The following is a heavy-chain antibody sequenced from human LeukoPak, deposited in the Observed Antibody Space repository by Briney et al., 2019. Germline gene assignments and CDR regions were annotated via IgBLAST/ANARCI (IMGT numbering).Heavy chain of an antibody. CDR2: ISGSGGST. V-gene: IGHV3-23*01. D-gene: IGHD6-19*01. CDR3: AKGVWSSGWYPVWHYFAY. Sequence: PGASLRLSCAASGFTFSSYAMSWVRQAPGKGLEWVSAISGSGGSTYYADSVKGRFTISRDNSKNTLYLQMNSLRAEDTAVYYCAKGVWSSGWYPVWHYFAYWGQGTLVTVSS. CDR1: GFTFSSYA. J-gene: IGHJ4*02.